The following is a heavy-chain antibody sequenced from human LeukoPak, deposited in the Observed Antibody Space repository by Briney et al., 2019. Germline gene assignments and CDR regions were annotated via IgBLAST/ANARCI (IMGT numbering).Heavy chain of an antibody. D-gene: IGHD3-16*01. V-gene: IGHV1-2*02. CDR2: INPNGGAT. CDR1: GYIFTGYY. Sequence: ASVKVSCKASGYIFTGYYLFWVRQAPGQGLEWMGWINPNGGATRYAQKFQGRVTLTCDTSIRTTYMELSSLTSDDTAVYYCAKDERYSDADHHYPDLGYWGQGTLVTVSS. CDR3: AKDERYSDADHHYPDLGY. J-gene: IGHJ4*02.